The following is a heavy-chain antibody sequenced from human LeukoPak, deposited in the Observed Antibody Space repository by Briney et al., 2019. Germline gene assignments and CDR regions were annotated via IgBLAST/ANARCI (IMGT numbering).Heavy chain of an antibody. CDR1: GFTFSDYY. CDR2: ISSSGSTI. D-gene: IGHD3-22*01. J-gene: IGHJ4*02. CDR3: ARVHHTYYYDSSGYYLDY. Sequence: GGSLRLSCAASGFTFSDYYMSWIRKAPGKGLEWVSYISSSGSTIYYADSVKGRFTISRDNAKNSLYLQMNSLRAEDTAVYYCARVHHTYYYDSSGYYLDYWGQGTLVTVSS. V-gene: IGHV3-11*01.